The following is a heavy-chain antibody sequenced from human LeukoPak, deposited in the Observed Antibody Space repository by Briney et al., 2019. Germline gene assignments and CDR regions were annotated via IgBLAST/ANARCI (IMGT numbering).Heavy chain of an antibody. CDR1: GYTFTSYD. Sequence: GASVKVSCKASGYTFTSYDINWVRQATGQGLEWMGWMNPNSGNTGYAQKFQGRVTMTRNTSISTAYMELSSLRSEDTAVYYCARDREPHCSGGRCSSFDYWGQGTLATVSS. CDR3: ARDREPHCSGGRCSSFDY. V-gene: IGHV1-8*01. D-gene: IGHD2-15*01. J-gene: IGHJ4*02. CDR2: MNPNSGNT.